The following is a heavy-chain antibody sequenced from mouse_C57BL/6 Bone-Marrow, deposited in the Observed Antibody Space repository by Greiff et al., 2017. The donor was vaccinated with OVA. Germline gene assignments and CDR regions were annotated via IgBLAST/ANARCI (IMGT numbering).Heavy chain of an antibody. CDR3: ARGGLAWFAY. J-gene: IGHJ3*01. D-gene: IGHD3-1*01. CDR2: IDPSDSYT. CDR1: GYTFTSYW. Sequence: QVQLQQPGAELVKPGASVKLSCKASGYTFTSYWMQWVKQRPGQGLEWIGEIDPSDSYTNYNQKFKGKATLTVDTSSSTAYMQRSSLTSEDSAVYYCARGGLAWFAYWGQGTLVTVSA. V-gene: IGHV1-50*01.